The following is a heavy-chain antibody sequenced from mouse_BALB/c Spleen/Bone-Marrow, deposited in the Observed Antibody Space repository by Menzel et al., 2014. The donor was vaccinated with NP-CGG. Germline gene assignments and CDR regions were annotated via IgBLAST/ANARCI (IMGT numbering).Heavy chain of an antibody. Sequence: LQQSGSELVRPGASVKLSCKASGYTFTNYWIHWVKQRPGQGLEWIGNVYPGRGSINSDEKFKTKATLTVDTSSSTAYMHLNSLTSEDSAAYYCARRLRGYYAMDYWGQGTSVTVSS. V-gene: IGHV1S22*01. D-gene: IGHD1-3*01. CDR2: VYPGRGSI. CDR3: ARRLRGYYAMDY. J-gene: IGHJ4*01. CDR1: GYTFTNYW.